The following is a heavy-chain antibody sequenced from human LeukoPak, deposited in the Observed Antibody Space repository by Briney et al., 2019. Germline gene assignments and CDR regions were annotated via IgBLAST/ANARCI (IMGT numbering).Heavy chain of an antibody. D-gene: IGHD1-26*01. CDR2: IYYSGST. V-gene: IGHV4-59*08. J-gene: IGHJ4*02. CDR1: GGSISSYY. CDR3: ARGGRYSGSYYWY. Sequence: SETLSLTCTVSGGSISSYYWSWIRQPPGKGLKWSGYIYYSGSTSYSPSLRSRVTISVDSSKNQFSLKLSSVTAADTAVYYCARGGRYSGSYYWYWGQGTLVTVSS.